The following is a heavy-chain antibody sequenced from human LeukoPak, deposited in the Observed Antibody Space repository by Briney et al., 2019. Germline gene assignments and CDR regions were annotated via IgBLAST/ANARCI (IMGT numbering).Heavy chain of an antibody. CDR3: ARVLSPYGSGSYSPFDY. CDR1: GYTFTGYY. D-gene: IGHD3-10*01. V-gene: IGHV1-2*02. J-gene: IGHJ4*02. CDR2: INPNSGGT. Sequence: GASVKVSCKASGYTFTGYYMHCVRQAPGQGREWMGWINPNSGGTNYAQKFQGRVTMTRDTSISTAYMELSRLRSDDTAVYYCARVLSPYGSGSYSPFDYWGQGTLVTVSS.